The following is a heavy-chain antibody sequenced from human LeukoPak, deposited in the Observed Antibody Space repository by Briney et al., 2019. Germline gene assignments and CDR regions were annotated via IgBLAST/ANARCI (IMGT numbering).Heavy chain of an antibody. CDR2: IYTSGST. Sequence: PSETLSLTCTVSGGSISSGSYYWSWIRQPAGKGLEWIGRIYTSGSTNYNPSLKSRVTISADTSKNQFSLKLNSVTAADTAVYYCARVDYYDSSGYYPSFDYWGQGTLVTVSS. CDR1: GGSISSGSYY. CDR3: ARVDYYDSSGYYPSFDY. V-gene: IGHV4-61*02. J-gene: IGHJ4*02. D-gene: IGHD3-22*01.